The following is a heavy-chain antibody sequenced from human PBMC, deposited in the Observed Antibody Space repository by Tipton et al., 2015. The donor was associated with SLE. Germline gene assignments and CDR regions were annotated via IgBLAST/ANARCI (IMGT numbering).Heavy chain of an antibody. Sequence: SLRLSCAASGFTFSSYDMHWVRQAPGKGLEWVAVISYDGSNKYYADSVKGRFTISRDNSKNTLYLQMNSPRVEDTAVYFCASELGQWAFDIWGQGTMVTVSS. D-gene: IGHD6-19*01. V-gene: IGHV3-30*04. CDR1: GFTFSSYD. J-gene: IGHJ3*02. CDR2: ISYDGSNK. CDR3: ASELGQWAFDI.